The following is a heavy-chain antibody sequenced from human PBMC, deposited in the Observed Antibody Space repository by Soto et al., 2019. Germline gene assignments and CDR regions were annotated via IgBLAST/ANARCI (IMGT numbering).Heavy chain of an antibody. J-gene: IGHJ6*03. CDR3: ARDQYCSTSTCFSYMDV. Sequence: HVQLVQSGAEMKKPGSSVKVSCQASGDTFTSHTITWVRQAPGQGLEWVGRIIPMLGITDYAQRLQGRVTITADKSTSIAYMELRNLRSEDTALYYCARDQYCSTSTCFSYMDVWGGGTTVIVSS. V-gene: IGHV1-69*08. D-gene: IGHD2-2*01. CDR1: GDTFTSHT. CDR2: IIPMLGIT.